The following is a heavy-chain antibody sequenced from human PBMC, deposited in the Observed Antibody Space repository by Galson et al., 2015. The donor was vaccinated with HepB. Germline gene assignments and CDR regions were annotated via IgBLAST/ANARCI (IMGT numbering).Heavy chain of an antibody. CDR1: GYTFTDYS. CDR2: INPNNGGK. CDR3: TRDLTNVISPDL. V-gene: IGHV1-2*02. D-gene: IGHD4-23*01. J-gene: IGHJ4*02. Sequence: SVKVSCKASGYTFTDYSIHWVRQAPGQGLEWVTWINPNNGGKNYAHRFQGRITFTSDTSITTVYMELSRLRTDDTAVYYCTRDLTNVISPDLWGQGTLVTVSS.